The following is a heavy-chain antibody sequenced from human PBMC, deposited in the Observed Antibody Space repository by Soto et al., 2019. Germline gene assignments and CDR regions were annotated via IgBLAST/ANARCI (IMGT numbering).Heavy chain of an antibody. Sequence: QVQLVQSGAEVKKPGSSVKVSCKASGGTFSSYPISWVRQAPGQGLEWMGGIIPIFGTTEYAQKFQGRITITADESTSTAYMELSSLRSEDTAVYYCARGGIAARVFDPRGQGSLVTVSS. V-gene: IGHV1-69*01. CDR3: ARGGIAARVFDP. J-gene: IGHJ5*02. CDR2: IIPIFGTT. CDR1: GGTFSSYP. D-gene: IGHD6-6*01.